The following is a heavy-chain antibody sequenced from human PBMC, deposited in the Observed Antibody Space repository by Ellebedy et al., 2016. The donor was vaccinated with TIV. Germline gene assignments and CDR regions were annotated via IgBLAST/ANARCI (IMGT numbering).Heavy chain of an antibody. Sequence: MPSETLSLTCAVYGGSLSGYYWSWIRQPPGKGLEWIGEINHSGSTNYNSSLKSRVTISLDTSKNQFSPKLSSVTAADTAVYYCSRGVTDQNWGQGILVTVSS. J-gene: IGHJ4*02. CDR3: SRGVTDQN. V-gene: IGHV4-34*01. CDR2: INHSGST. CDR1: GGSLSGYY. D-gene: IGHD2-21*02.